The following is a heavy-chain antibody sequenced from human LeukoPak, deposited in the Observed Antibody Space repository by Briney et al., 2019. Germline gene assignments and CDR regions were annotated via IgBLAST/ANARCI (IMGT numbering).Heavy chain of an antibody. V-gene: IGHV3-23*01. CDR1: GFTFSSYA. J-gene: IGHJ4*02. CDR2: ISGSGSSA. D-gene: IGHD3-3*01. Sequence: GGSLRLSCVASGFTFSSYAMSWVRQAPGKGLEWVSAISGSGSSAYYANSVKGRSTISRDNSKNTLYLQMNSLRAEDTAVYYCAKSLRITIFGVVALFDYWGQGTLVTVSS. CDR3: AKSLRITIFGVVALFDY.